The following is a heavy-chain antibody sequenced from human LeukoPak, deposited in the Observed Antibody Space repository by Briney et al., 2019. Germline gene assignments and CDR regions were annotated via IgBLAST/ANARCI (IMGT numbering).Heavy chain of an antibody. Sequence: SETLSLTCAVYGGSFSGYYWSWIRQPPGKGLEWIGEINHSGSTNYNPSLKSRVTISVDTSKNQFSLKLSSVTAADTAVYYCASSGFWSSYKPLDYWGQGTLVTVSS. CDR2: INHSGST. CDR1: GGSFSGYY. J-gene: IGHJ4*02. D-gene: IGHD3-3*01. CDR3: ASSGFWSSYKPLDY. V-gene: IGHV4-34*01.